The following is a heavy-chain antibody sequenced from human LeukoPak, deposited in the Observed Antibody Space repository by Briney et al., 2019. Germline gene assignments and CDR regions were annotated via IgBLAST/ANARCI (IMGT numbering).Heavy chain of an antibody. V-gene: IGHV3-21*01. J-gene: IGHJ4*02. CDR2: ITSSSTYV. CDR1: EFTFSNYN. D-gene: IGHD6-6*01. CDR3: AREGWYSSSSDHFDY. Sequence: PGGSLRLSCEASEFTFSNYNMNWVRQAPGQRLEWVSSITSSSTYVFYADSVKGRFTISRDNAQNSLYLQMNSLRAEDTAVYYCAREGWYSSSSDHFDYWGQGTLVTVSS.